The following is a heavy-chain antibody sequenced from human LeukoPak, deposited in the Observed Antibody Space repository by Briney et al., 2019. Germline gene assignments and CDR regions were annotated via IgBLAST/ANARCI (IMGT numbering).Heavy chain of an antibody. J-gene: IGHJ4*02. V-gene: IGHV3-7*01. CDR2: IRQGGSET. CDR1: GFIFSNSW. CDR3: ARLPLIVVVITVYFDY. D-gene: IGHD3-22*01. Sequence: QSGGSLRLSCAASGFIFSNSWMSWVRQAPGKGLEWVANIRQGGSETYYMDSLEGRFTISRDDAKNSLYLQMDSLRAEDTAVYYCARLPLIVVVITVYFDYWGQGTLVTVSS.